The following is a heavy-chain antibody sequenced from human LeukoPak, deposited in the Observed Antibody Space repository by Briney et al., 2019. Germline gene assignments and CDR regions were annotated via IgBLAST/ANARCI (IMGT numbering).Heavy chain of an antibody. V-gene: IGHV3-20*04. CDR2: INWNGGST. CDR1: GFRFDDYG. J-gene: IGHJ5*02. Sequence: GGSLRLSCVASGFRFDDYGMSWVRQAPGKGLEWVSGINWNGGSTGYADSVKGRFTISRDNAKNTLYLQMDSLRVEDTAAYYCAKSDWFDPWGQGTLVTVSS. CDR3: AKSDWFDP.